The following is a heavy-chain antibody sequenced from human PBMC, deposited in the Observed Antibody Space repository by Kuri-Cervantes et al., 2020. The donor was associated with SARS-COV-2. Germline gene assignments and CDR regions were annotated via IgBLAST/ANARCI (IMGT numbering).Heavy chain of an antibody. Sequence: GESLKISCKGSGFSFTSYWIGWVRQMPGKGLEWIGRIDPSDSYTNYSPSFQGHVTISADKSINTAYLQWSSLKASDTAMYYCASTSRDLYGSESYGYYYYGMDVWGQGTTVTVSS. CDR2: IDPSDSYT. D-gene: IGHD3-10*01. V-gene: IGHV5-10-1*01. CDR3: ASTSRDLYGSESYGYYYYGMDV. J-gene: IGHJ6*02. CDR1: GFSFTSYW.